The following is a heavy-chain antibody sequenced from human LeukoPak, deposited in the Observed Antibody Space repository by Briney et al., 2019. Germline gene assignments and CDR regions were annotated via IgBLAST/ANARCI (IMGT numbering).Heavy chain of an antibody. CDR3: ARDRLWFGDYYYYGMDV. CDR2: ISSSGSTI. CDR1: GFTFSRYE. D-gene: IGHD3-10*01. Sequence: GGSLRLSCAASGFTFSRYEMNWVRQAPGKGLEWVSYISSSGSTIYYADSVKGRFTISRDNAKNSLYLQMNSLRAEDTAVYYCARDRLWFGDYYYYGMDVWGKGTTVTVSS. J-gene: IGHJ6*04. V-gene: IGHV3-48*03.